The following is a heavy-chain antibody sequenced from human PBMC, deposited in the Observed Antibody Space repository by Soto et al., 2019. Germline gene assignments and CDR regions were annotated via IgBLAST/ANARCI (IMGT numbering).Heavy chain of an antibody. CDR1: GGSISSSSFH. Sequence: QLQLQESGPGLVKPSETLSLTCTVSGGSISSSSFHWGWIRQPPGNGLELIGSSDYSGSTYYSPPLKSRVTIAVDTSKNQYSLKLSSVTAADTAVYYCARRERAAGTDWWFDPWGQGTLVTVSS. V-gene: IGHV4-39*01. CDR3: ARRERAAGTDWWFDP. D-gene: IGHD6-13*01. J-gene: IGHJ5*02. CDR2: SDYSGST.